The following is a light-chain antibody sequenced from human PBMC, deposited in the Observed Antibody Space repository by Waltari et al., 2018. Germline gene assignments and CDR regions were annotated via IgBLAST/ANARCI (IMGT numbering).Light chain of an antibody. CDR3: CSSVGSSSFVV. Sequence: QSALTQPASVSGSPGQSITISCTGTSSDIGRYDLVSWYQKHPGKAPKLIIYQVSNRPSGVSDGFSGSKSGNTASLTISGLQAEDEADYSCCSSVGSSSFVVFGGGTKLTVL. CDR1: SSDIGRYDL. V-gene: IGLV2-23*02. CDR2: QVS. J-gene: IGLJ2*01.